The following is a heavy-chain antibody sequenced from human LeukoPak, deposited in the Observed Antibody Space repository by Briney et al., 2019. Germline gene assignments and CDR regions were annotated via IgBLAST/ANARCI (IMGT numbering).Heavy chain of an antibody. Sequence: PGGSLRLSCAASGFTFSNYAMSWVRQAPGKGLEWVSAISGSGGSTYYADSVKGRFTISRDNSKNTLYLQMNSLRAEDTAVYYCAKDSYYGSGSYYIPSYFDYWGQGTLVTVSS. V-gene: IGHV3-23*01. D-gene: IGHD3-10*01. CDR2: ISGSGGST. CDR1: GFTFSNYA. CDR3: AKDSYYGSGSYYIPSYFDY. J-gene: IGHJ4*02.